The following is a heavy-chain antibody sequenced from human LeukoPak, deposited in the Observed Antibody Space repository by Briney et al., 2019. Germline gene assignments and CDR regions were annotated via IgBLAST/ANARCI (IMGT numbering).Heavy chain of an antibody. CDR2: IKSKTDGGTT. CDR1: GFTFSIPW. CDR3: TTHSSGIDY. V-gene: IGHV3-15*01. D-gene: IGHD6-19*01. J-gene: IGHJ4*02. Sequence: GGSLRLSRAASGFTFSIPWMSWVRQAPGKGLEWVGRIKSKTDGGTTDYAAPVKGRFTISRDDSKNTLYLQMNSLKIEDTAVYYCTTHSSGIDYWGQGTLVTVSP.